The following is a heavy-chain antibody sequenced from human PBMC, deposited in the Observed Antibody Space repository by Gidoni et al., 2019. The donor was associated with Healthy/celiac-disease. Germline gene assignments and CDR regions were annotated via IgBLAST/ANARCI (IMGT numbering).Heavy chain of an antibody. J-gene: IGHJ5*02. CDR1: GFTCSNAW. D-gene: IGHD2-21*02. CDR2: IKSKTDGGTT. Sequence: EVQLVESGGVLVKPGGSLRLSCAASGFTCSNAWMSWVRQAPGKGLEWVGRIKSKTDGGTTDYAATVKGRFTISRDDSKNTLYLQMNSLKTEDTAVYYCTTERVVVSVFSHFDPWGQGTLVTVSS. V-gene: IGHV3-15*01. CDR3: TTERVVVSVFSHFDP.